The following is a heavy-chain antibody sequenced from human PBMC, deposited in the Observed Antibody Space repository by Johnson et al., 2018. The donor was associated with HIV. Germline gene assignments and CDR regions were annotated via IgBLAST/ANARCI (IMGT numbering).Heavy chain of an antibody. CDR2: ISSSGSTI. J-gene: IGHJ3*02. CDR1: GFTFSSYA. Sequence: VQLVESGGGVVQPGRSLRLSCAASGFTFSSYAMHWVRQAPGKGLEWVSYISSSGSTIYYPDSVKGRFTISRDSAKNSLYLQMSSLRAEDTAVYYCAKDREWLVPTPLDAFDIWGQGTMVTVSS. V-gene: IGHV3-48*04. D-gene: IGHD6-19*01. CDR3: AKDREWLVPTPLDAFDI.